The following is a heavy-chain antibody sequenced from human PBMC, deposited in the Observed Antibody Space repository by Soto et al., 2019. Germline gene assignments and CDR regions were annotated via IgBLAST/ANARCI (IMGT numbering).Heavy chain of an antibody. D-gene: IGHD5-12*01. CDR3: ARVGGYTDYVHDAFDV. CDR1: GFTFSNYA. CDR2: LSSTGGST. Sequence: EVQLVESGGGLVQPGGSLRLSCAASGFTFSNYAMHWVRQAPGKGLEYVSGLSSTGGSTYYAHSVRGRFTISRDNSKNTLFLQMGSLRVEDMALYYCARVGGYTDYVHDAFDVWGQGTMVTVSS. J-gene: IGHJ3*01. V-gene: IGHV3-64*01.